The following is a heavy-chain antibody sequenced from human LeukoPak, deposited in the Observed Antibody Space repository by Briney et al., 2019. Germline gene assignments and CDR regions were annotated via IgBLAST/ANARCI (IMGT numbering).Heavy chain of an antibody. J-gene: IGHJ4*02. CDR3: ARDYPPIFGVGYRGYFDY. V-gene: IGHV3-21*01. CDR2: ISSSSSYI. Sequence: PGGSLRLSCAASGFTFSSYSMNWVRQAPGKGLEWVSSISSSSSYIYYADSVKGRFTISRDNAKNSLYLQMNSLRAEDTAVYYCARDYPPIFGVGYRGYFDYWGQGTLVTVSS. CDR1: GFTFSSYS. D-gene: IGHD3-3*01.